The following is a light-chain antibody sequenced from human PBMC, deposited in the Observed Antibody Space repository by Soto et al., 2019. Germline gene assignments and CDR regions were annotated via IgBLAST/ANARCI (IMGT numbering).Light chain of an antibody. J-gene: IGLJ2*01. CDR1: SSDVGGYNY. V-gene: IGLV2-8*01. CDR2: EVS. CDR3: SSYAGSKVV. Sequence: QSALTQPPSASGSPGQSVTISCTGTSSDVGGYNYVSWCQHHPGKAPKLMIYEVSQRPSGVPDRFSGSKSGNTASLTVSGLQAEDEADYYCSSYAGSKVVFVGGTKLTVL.